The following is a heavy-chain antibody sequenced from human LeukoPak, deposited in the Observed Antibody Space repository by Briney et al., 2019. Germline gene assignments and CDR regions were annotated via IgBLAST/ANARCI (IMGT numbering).Heavy chain of an antibody. CDR3: ARDPHSSSWYDY. D-gene: IGHD6-13*01. CDR2: INPDSGGT. Sequence: ASVKVSCKASGYTFTGYYMHWVRQAPGQGLEWMGWINPDSGGTNYAQKFQGRVTMTRDTSISTAYMELSRLRSEDTAVYYCARDPHSSSWYDYWGQGTLVTVSS. V-gene: IGHV1-2*02. CDR1: GYTFTGYY. J-gene: IGHJ4*02.